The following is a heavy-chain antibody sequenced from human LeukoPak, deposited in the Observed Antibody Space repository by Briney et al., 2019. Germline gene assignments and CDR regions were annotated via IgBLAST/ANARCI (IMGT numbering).Heavy chain of an antibody. CDR2: IYSGGST. CDR1: GFTVSSNY. V-gene: IGHV3-53*04. Sequence: GGSLRLSCAASGFTVSSNYMSWVRQAPGKGLEWVSVIYSGGSTYYADSVKGRFTISRHNSKNTLYLQMNSLRAEDTAVYYCARATVTTAYYCGMDVWGQGTTVTVSS. CDR3: ARATVTTAYYCGMDV. J-gene: IGHJ6*02. D-gene: IGHD4-17*01.